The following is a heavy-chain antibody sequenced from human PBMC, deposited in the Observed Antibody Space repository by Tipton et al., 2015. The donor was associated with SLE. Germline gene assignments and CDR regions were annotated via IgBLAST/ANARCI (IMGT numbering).Heavy chain of an antibody. V-gene: IGHV4-31*03. CDR3: ARGGKYNGTGRIFAY. CDR1: GDSISRGGYY. J-gene: IGHJ4*02. D-gene: IGHD3-10*01. Sequence: TLSLTCTVSGDSISRGGYYLSWIRPPPGKGLGWIGYIYFSESTYYNPSLKSRVIISIDTSKNQFSLKLRSVTAADTAVYYCARGGKYNGTGRIFAYWGQGTLVTVSS. CDR2: IYFSEST.